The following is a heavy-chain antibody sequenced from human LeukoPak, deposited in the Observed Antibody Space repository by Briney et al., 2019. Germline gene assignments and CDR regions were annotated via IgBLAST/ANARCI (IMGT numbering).Heavy chain of an antibody. D-gene: IGHD2/OR15-2a*01. CDR3: ARDHSMEYGNWFDP. CDR2: ISYDGSSK. CDR1: GFTFSTYA. Sequence: PGRSLRLSCAASGFTFSTYAMHWVRQAPGKGLEWVAVISYDGSSKYYADSVKGRFTISRDNSKNTRYLQMNSLRAEDTAVYYCARDHSMEYGNWFDPWGQGTLVTVSS. V-gene: IGHV3-30-3*01. J-gene: IGHJ5*02.